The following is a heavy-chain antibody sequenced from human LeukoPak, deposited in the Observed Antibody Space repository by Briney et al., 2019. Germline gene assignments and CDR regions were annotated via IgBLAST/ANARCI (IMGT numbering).Heavy chain of an antibody. D-gene: IGHD4-17*01. CDR3: ARVGRGLDYGDYDY. J-gene: IGHJ4*02. CDR2: IYYSGST. CDR1: GGSIRSYY. V-gene: IGHV4-59*01. Sequence: SETLSLTCTVSGGSIRSYYWSWIRQPPGKGLEWIGYIYYSGSTNYNPSLKSRVTISVDTSKNQFSLKLSSVTAADTAVYYCARVGRGLDYGDYDYWGQGTLVTVSS.